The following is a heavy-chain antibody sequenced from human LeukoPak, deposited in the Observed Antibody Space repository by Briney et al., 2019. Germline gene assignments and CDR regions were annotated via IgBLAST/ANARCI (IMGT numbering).Heavy chain of an antibody. D-gene: IGHD3-10*01. J-gene: IGHJ5*01. Sequence: ASVKVSCKASGYAFTNYGITWVRQAPGQGLEWMGWISAYNGNTNYAQKLQDRVTMTVDTSTTTAYMELTSLRSDDTAVYYCARDDAAGPNWFDSWGQGTLVTVSS. CDR3: ARDDAAGPNWFDS. CDR1: GYAFTNYG. V-gene: IGHV1-18*01. CDR2: ISAYNGNT.